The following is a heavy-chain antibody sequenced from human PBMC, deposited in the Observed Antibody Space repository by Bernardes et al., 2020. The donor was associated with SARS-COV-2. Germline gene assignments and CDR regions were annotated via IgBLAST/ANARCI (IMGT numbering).Heavy chain of an antibody. V-gene: IGHV3-21*01. CDR1: EFTFSSYA. CDR3: ARESDWNYVFDY. CDR2: ITSISSYK. D-gene: IGHD1-7*01. Sequence: GGSLRLSCAASEFTFSSYAMSWVRQAPGKGLEWVSSITSISSYKYYADSVKGRFTISRDNAKNSLYLQMNSLRAEDTAVYFCARESDWNYVFDYWGQGTLVNVSS. J-gene: IGHJ4*02.